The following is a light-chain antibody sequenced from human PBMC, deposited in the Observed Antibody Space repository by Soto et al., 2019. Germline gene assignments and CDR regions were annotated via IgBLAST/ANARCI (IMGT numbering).Light chain of an antibody. J-gene: IGKJ5*01. CDR1: QSVNSN. V-gene: IGKV3-11*01. CDR2: GAS. CDR3: QQRSNWPT. Sequence: EIVMTPSPATLSLSPGERATLSCRASQSVNSNLAWYQQKAGQAPRLLIYGASNRATGIPARFSGSGSGTDFTLTISSLEPEDFAVYYCQQRSNWPTFGQGTRLEIK.